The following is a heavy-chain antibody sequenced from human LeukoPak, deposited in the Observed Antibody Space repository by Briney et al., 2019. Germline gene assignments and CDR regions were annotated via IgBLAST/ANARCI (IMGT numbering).Heavy chain of an antibody. CDR1: GFAFSAYS. CDR2: ISTSSSYI. CDR3: ARDREMGTIRNGFDM. D-gene: IGHD5-24*01. V-gene: IGHV3-21*01. J-gene: IGHJ3*02. Sequence: PGGSLRLSCAASGFAFSAYSMNWVRQAPGKGLEWVSSISTSSSYIYYADSVKGRFTVSRDNAKNSLFLQMNSLRAEDTALYYCARDREMGTIRNGFDMWATGKIDSVSS.